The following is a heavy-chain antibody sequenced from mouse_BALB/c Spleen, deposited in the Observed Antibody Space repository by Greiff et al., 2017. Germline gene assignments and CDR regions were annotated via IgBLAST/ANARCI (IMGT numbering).Heavy chain of an antibody. CDR1: GYTFTSYT. CDR3: ARGYYGSSYGCAMDY. D-gene: IGHD1-1*01. J-gene: IGHJ4*01. Sequence: QVQLKESAAELARPGASVKMSCKASGYTFTSYTMHWVKQRPGQGLEWIGYINPSSGYTEYNQKFKDKTTLTADKSSSTAYMQLSSLTSEDSAVYYCARGYYGSSYGCAMDYWGQGTSVTVSS. CDR2: INPSSGYT. V-gene: IGHV1-4*02.